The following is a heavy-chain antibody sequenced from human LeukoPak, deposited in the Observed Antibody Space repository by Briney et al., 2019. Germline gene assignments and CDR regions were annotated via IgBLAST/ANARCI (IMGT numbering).Heavy chain of an antibody. CDR1: GFTFSSYA. CDR3: ATYSTRNAREFQS. Sequence: GGSLRLSCAASGFTFSSYAMSWVRQTPGKGLEWVANIKTDGSEKYYVDSVKGRFTISRDNAKNSLYLQMNSLRAEDTAMYYCATYSTRNAREFQSWGQGTLVTVSS. D-gene: IGHD2/OR15-2a*01. CDR2: IKTDGSEK. J-gene: IGHJ1*01. V-gene: IGHV3-7*01.